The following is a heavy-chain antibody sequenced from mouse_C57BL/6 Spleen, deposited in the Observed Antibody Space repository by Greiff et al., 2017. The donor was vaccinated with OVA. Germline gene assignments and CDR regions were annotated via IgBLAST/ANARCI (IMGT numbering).Heavy chain of an antibody. Sequence: VKLQESGPGLVAPSQSLSITCTVSGFSLTSYGVHWVRQPPGKGLEWLVVIWSDGSTTYNSALKSRLSISKDNSKSQVFLKMNSLQTDDTAMYYCARHVRYYGSSHMDYWGQGTSVTVSS. CDR1: GFSLTSYG. CDR2: IWSDGST. J-gene: IGHJ4*01. V-gene: IGHV2-6-1*01. D-gene: IGHD1-1*01. CDR3: ARHVRYYGSSHMDY.